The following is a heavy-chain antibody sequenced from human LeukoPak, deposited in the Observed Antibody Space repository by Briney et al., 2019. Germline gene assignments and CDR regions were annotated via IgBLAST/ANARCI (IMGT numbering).Heavy chain of an antibody. J-gene: IGHJ4*02. D-gene: IGHD4-17*01. CDR1: GGSFSGYY. CDR3: TRRSRGLRKYYFDY. Sequence: SETLSLTCAVYGGSFSGYYWSWIRQPPGKGLEWIGEINHSGSTNYNPSLKSRVTISVDTSKNQFSLKLSSVTAAETAVYYCTRRSRGLRKYYFDYWGQGTLVTVSS. V-gene: IGHV4-34*01. CDR2: INHSGST.